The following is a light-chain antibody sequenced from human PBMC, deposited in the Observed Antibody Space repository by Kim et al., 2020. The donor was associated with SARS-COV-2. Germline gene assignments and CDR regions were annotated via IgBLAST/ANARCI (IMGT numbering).Light chain of an antibody. CDR2: DNN. J-gene: IGLJ3*02. V-gene: IGLV1-51*01. CDR3: GTWDSSLSKM. Sequence: PGQKVTISCSGSSSNIGNNYVSWYQQLPGTAPKLLIYDNNKRPSGIPDRFSGSKSGTSATLGITGLQTGDEADYYCGTWDSSLSKMFGGGTQLTVL. CDR1: SSNIGNNY.